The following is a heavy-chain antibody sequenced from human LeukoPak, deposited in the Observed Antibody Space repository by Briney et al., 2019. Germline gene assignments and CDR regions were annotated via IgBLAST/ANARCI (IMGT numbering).Heavy chain of an antibody. CDR2: ISSRSTTI. D-gene: IGHD6-19*01. Sequence: GGSLRLSCTASGFDFSNSFMSWVRQAPGKGLEWISYISSRSTTIYYADAVKGRFTISRDNGKNTVYLQMNNLRVDDTAVFYCGKGSLAVAATPLDFWGRGTLVTVSS. CDR1: GFDFSNSF. V-gene: IGHV3-11*01. CDR3: GKGSLAVAATPLDF. J-gene: IGHJ4*02.